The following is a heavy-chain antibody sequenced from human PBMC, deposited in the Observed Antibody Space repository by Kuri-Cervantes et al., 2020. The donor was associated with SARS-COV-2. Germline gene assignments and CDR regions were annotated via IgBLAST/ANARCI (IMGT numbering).Heavy chain of an antibody. CDR2: INPNSGGT. J-gene: IGHJ5*02. Sequence: ASVKVSCKASGYTFTGYYMHWVRQAPGQGLEWMGWINPNSGGTNYAQKFQGWVTISVDTSKNQFSLRLSSVTAADTAVYYCARHPLITLKEGWFDPWGQGTLVTVSS. CDR1: GYTFTGYY. CDR3: ARHPLITLKEGWFDP. V-gene: IGHV1-2*04. D-gene: IGHD3-22*01.